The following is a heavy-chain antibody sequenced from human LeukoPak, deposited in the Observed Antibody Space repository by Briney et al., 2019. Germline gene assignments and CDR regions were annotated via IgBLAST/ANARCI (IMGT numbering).Heavy chain of an antibody. J-gene: IGHJ4*02. Sequence: GGSLRLSCAASGFTFSSYWMPWVRQAPGKGLVWVSRINSDDGRTTYADSVQGRFAISRDNAKNTLYLQMDSLRAEDTAVYYCARGAYFFDYWGQGTLVTVSS. V-gene: IGHV3-74*01. CDR1: GFTFSSYW. D-gene: IGHD3-16*01. CDR2: INSDDGRT. CDR3: ARGAYFFDY.